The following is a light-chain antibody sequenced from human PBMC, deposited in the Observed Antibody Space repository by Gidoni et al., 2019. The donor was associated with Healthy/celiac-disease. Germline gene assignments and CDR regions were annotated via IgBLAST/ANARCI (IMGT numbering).Light chain of an antibody. CDR3: LQDYNYPRT. Sequence: AIQMTQSPSSLSASVGDRVTITCRASQGIRNDLGWYQQKPGKAPKLLIYAASSLQSGVPSRFSYSGSVTDFTLTISSLQPEDFATYYCLQDYNYPRTFGQGTKVEIK. CDR1: QGIRND. V-gene: IGKV1-6*01. CDR2: AAS. J-gene: IGKJ1*01.